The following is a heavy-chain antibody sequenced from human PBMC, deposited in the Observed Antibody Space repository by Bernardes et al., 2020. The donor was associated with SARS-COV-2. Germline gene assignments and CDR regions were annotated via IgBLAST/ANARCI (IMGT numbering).Heavy chain of an antibody. Sequence: GGSLRLSCTASGFTFSSYAMHWVRQAPGKGPEWVAVISNDGSIKYYTDSVKGRFTISRDNSKNTLYLLMNSLRTDDTAVYYCTRGLERELITWFDYWGQGTLVTVSS. V-gene: IGHV3-30-3*01. CDR1: GFTFSSYA. CDR3: TRGLERELITWFDY. D-gene: IGHD1-7*01. J-gene: IGHJ4*02. CDR2: ISNDGSIK.